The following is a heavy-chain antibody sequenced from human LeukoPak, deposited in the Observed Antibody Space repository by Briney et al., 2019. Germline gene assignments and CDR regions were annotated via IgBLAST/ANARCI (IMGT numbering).Heavy chain of an antibody. Sequence: PSQTLSLTCTVSGGSISSGSYYWSWIRQPAGKGLEWIGRIYTSGSTNYNPSLKSRVTISVDTSKNQFSLKLSSVTVADTAVYYCARDQDSSGYEYYFDYWGQGTLVTVSS. CDR3: ARDQDSSGYEYYFDY. J-gene: IGHJ4*02. V-gene: IGHV4-61*02. D-gene: IGHD3-22*01. CDR2: IYTSGST. CDR1: GGSISSGSYY.